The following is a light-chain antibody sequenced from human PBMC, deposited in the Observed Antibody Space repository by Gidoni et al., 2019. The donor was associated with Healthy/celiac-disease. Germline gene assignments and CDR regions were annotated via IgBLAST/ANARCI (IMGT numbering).Light chain of an antibody. Sequence: DIVLTPSPGTLSLSPEESATLSCRASQSVSSSYLAWYQQKPGQAPRLLIYGASSRATGIPDRFSGSGSGTDFTLTISRLEPEDFAVYYCQQYGSSPYTFGQGTKLEIK. CDR2: GAS. V-gene: IGKV3-20*01. CDR3: QQYGSSPYT. J-gene: IGKJ2*01. CDR1: QSVSSSY.